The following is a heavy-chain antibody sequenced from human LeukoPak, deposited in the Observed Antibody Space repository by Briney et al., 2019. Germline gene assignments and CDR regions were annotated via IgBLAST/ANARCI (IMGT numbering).Heavy chain of an antibody. V-gene: IGHV3-9*01. CDR2: ISWNSGSI. CDR3: ARDYYYGSGSYPIFDY. Sequence: GGSLRLSCAASGFTFDDYAMHWVRHAPGKGLEWVSGISWNSGSIGYADSVKGRFTISRDNAKNSLYLQMNSLRAEDTALYYCARDYYYGSGSYPIFDYWGQGTLVTVSS. J-gene: IGHJ4*02. CDR1: GFTFDDYA. D-gene: IGHD3-10*01.